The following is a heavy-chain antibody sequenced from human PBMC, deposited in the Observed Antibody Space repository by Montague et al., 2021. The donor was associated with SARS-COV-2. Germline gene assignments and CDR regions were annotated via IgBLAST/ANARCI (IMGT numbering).Heavy chain of an antibody. CDR1: GWWNSGAD. CDR3: ARAQNTCCIANCLNYFDF. CDR2: FYLKKKT. D-gene: IGHD1-1*01. Sequence: SETLSLTCSRLGWWNSGADRRSIRRNPGKSLEWFAFFYLKKKTKYNPSLKSRVTMSLDRPTNRFSLRLNSVTAADTAMYYCARAQNTCCIANCLNYFDFWVLGAQGTVSS. V-gene: IGHV4-59*01. J-gene: IGHJ4*02.